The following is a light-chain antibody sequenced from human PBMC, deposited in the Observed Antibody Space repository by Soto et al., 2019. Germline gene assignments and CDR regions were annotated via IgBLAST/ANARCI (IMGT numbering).Light chain of an antibody. V-gene: IGKV3-11*01. CDR3: QLRSNWPLYA. CDR1: QSVSSY. Sequence: EIVLTQSPATLSLSPGERATLSCRASQSVSSYLAWYQQKPGQAPRLLIYDSSNRATGIPARFSGSGSGTDFSLTISSLEREDFAVYYCQLRSNWPLYAFGQGTKLEIK. J-gene: IGKJ2*01. CDR2: DSS.